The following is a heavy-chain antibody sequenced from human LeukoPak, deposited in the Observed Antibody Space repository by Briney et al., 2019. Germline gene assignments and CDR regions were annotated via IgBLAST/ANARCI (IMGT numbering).Heavy chain of an antibody. J-gene: IGHJ4*02. D-gene: IGHD4-11*01. V-gene: IGHV3-30*02. Sequence: QPGGSLRLSCAASGFTFSSYGMHWVRQAPGKGLEWVAFIRYDGSNKYYADSVKGRFTISRDNSKNTLYLQMSSLRAEDTAVYYCAKGRYSNVRLDYWGQGTLVTVSS. CDR2: IRYDGSNK. CDR1: GFTFSSYG. CDR3: AKGRYSNVRLDY.